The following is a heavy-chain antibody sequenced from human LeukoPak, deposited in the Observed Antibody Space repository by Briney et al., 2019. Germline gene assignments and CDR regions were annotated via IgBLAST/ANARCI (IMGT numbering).Heavy chain of an antibody. J-gene: IGHJ2*01. CDR2: IIPILGIA. D-gene: IGHD2-8*01. CDR3: ARDPVLAHWYFDL. Sequence: ASVKVSCKASGGTFSSYAISWVRQAPGQGLEWMGRIIPILGIANYAQKFQGRVTMTTDTSTSTAYMELRSLRSDDTAVYYCARDPVLAHWYFDLWGRGTLVTVSS. V-gene: IGHV1-69*04. CDR1: GGTFSSYA.